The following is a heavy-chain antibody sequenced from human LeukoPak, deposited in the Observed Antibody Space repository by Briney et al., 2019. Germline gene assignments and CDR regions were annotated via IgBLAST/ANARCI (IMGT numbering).Heavy chain of an antibody. CDR2: MNPNSGNT. D-gene: IGHD2-15*01. Sequence: ASVKVSCKASGYTFTSYDINWVRQATGQGLEWMGWMNPNSGNTGYAQKFQGRDTMTRNTSISTAYMELSSLRSEDTAVYYCARGGYCSVGSCSRNWFAPWGQGTLSPSPQ. CDR1: GYTFTSYD. CDR3: ARGGYCSVGSCSRNWFAP. V-gene: IGHV1-8*01. J-gene: IGHJ5*02.